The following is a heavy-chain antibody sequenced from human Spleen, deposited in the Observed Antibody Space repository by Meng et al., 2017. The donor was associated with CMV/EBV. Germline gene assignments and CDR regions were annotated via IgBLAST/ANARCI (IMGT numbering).Heavy chain of an antibody. CDR2: VYYSGVT. Sequence: SETLSLTCTVSGGSIRSTTHYWAWIRQPPGKGLEWIGNVYYSGVTFDNPSFRSRVTMSADTSKNQFSLSLSSVAAADTAVYYCARDSSFVVVLDATVGARGGMDVWGQGTTVTVSS. CDR1: GGSIRSTTHY. J-gene: IGHJ6*02. V-gene: IGHV4-39*07. D-gene: IGHD2-2*01. CDR3: ARDSSFVVVLDATVGARGGMDV.